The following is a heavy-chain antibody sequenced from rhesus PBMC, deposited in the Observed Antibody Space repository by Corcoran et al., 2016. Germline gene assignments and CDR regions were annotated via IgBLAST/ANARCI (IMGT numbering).Heavy chain of an antibody. J-gene: IGHJ4*01. V-gene: IGHV4-165*01. D-gene: IGHD4-23*01. CDR3: ARREVTTGVGDY. CDR2: IGGSSGST. Sequence: QVQLQESGPELVKPSETLSLTCAVSGGSISSHSWSWIRQPPGKGMEWIGYIGGSSGSTNYNPSLKSRVTISTDTSKNQFSLKLSSVTAADTAVYYCARREVTTGVGDYWGQGVLVTVSS. CDR1: GGSISSHS.